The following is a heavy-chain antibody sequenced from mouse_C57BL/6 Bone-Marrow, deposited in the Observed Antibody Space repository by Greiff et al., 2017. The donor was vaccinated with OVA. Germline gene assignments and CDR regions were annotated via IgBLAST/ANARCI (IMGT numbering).Heavy chain of an antibody. Sequence: VQLQQSGAELVRPGTSVKVSCKASGYAFTNYLIEWVKQRPGQGLEWIGVINPGSGGTNYNEKFKGKATLTADKSSSTAYMQLSSLTSEDSAVYFCTMEYRGFDYWGQGTTLTVSS. CDR2: INPGSGGT. CDR1: GYAFTNYL. V-gene: IGHV1-54*01. J-gene: IGHJ2*01. CDR3: TMEYRGFDY. D-gene: IGHD2-10*02.